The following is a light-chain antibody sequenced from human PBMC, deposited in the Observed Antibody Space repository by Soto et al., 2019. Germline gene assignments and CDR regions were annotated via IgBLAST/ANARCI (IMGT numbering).Light chain of an antibody. V-gene: IGLV2-11*01. CDR1: NSDVGGYNY. CDR2: DVI. CDR3: CSYAGTSTWV. J-gene: IGLJ3*02. Sequence: QSVLTQPRSVSGSLGQSVTISCTGTNSDVGGYNYVSWYQQHPGKAPKLTIYDVIKRPSGVPDRFSGSKSDDTASLTISGLQAEDEADYYCCSYAGTSTWVFGGGTKLSVL.